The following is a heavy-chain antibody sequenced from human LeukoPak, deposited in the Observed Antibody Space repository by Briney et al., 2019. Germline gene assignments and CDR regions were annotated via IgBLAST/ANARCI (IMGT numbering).Heavy chain of an antibody. J-gene: IGHJ6*02. Sequence: ASVNVSCKASGYTFTGYYMHWVRQAPGQGLEWMGRINPNSGGTNYAQKFQGRVTMTRDTSISTAYMELSRLRSDDTAVYYCARDLAVPAAILRGYYYYYYGMDVWGQGTTVTVSS. CDR2: INPNSGGT. CDR3: ARDLAVPAAILRGYYYYYYGMDV. V-gene: IGHV1-2*06. CDR1: GYTFTGYY. D-gene: IGHD2-2*02.